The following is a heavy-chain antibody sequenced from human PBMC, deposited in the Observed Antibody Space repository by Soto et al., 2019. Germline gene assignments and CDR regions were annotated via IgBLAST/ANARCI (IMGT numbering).Heavy chain of an antibody. J-gene: IGHJ4*02. CDR3: AKGPHTNVGWPYYFES. Sequence: GGSLRLCCVASGFSLANYPMNWVRQTPGKGLEWISYSSPRGDTIYYADSVEGRFTISRDNARNSLSLHMSSLRDEDSALYYCAKGPHTNVGWPYYFESWGQGVPVTVS. D-gene: IGHD6-19*01. V-gene: IGHV3-48*02. CDR1: GFSLANYP. CDR2: SSPRGDTI.